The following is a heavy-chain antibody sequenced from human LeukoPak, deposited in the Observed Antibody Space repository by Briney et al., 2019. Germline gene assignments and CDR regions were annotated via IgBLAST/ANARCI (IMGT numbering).Heavy chain of an antibody. CDR2: IRSKANSYAT. CDR3: TRHLGDGYNLLVGGSVPYYFDY. Sequence: PGGSLRLSCAASGFTFSGSAMHWVRQASGKGLEWVGRIRSKANSYATAYAASVKGSFTISRDDSKNTAYLQMNSLKTEDTAVYYCTRHLGDGYNLLVGGSVPYYFDYWGQGTLVTVSS. J-gene: IGHJ4*02. CDR1: GFTFSGSA. V-gene: IGHV3-73*01. D-gene: IGHD5-24*01.